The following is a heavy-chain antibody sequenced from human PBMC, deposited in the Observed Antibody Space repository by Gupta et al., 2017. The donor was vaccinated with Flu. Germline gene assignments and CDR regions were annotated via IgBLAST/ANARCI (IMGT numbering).Heavy chain of an antibody. V-gene: IGHV3-23*01. CDR3: AKDRRAVAGIFDY. Sequence: EVQLLESGGGLVQPEGSLRLSCAASGFTFSSYAMSWVRQAPGKGLEWVSAISGSGGSTYYADAVKGRFTISRDNAKNTLYLQMNRLRAEDTAVYYCAKDRRAVAGIFDYGGQGTLVTVSS. CDR2: ISGSGGST. D-gene: IGHD6-19*01. CDR1: GFTFSSYA. J-gene: IGHJ4*01.